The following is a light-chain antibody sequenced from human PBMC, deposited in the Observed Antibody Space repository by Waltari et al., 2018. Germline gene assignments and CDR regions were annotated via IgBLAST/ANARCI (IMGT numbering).Light chain of an antibody. CDR2: HDT. Sequence: SYVLTQPPSVSVAPGQTATITCTGDNIDSRRVHWYPQKPGRAPVLVIYHDTGRPAGIPQRCSGVHSWNTVTLTITRVEAGDEADYFCQVWDTGHDYVVFGGGTKLTVL. CDR1: NIDSRR. CDR3: QVWDTGHDYVV. J-gene: IGLJ3*02. V-gene: IGLV3-21*02.